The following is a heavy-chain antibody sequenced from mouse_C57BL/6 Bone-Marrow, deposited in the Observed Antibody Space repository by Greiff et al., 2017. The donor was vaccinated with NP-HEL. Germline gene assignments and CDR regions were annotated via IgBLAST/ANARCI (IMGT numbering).Heavy chain of an antibody. CDR2: IYPGDGDT. V-gene: IGHV1-80*01. CDR1: GYAFSSYW. J-gene: IGHJ4*01. D-gene: IGHD1-1*01. Sequence: QVQLQQSGAELVKPGASVKISCKASGYAFSSYWMNWVKQRPGKGLEWIGQIYPGDGDTNYNGKFKGKATLTADKSSSTAYMQLSSLTSEDSAVYFCARPVVPHYYAMDYWGQGTSVTVSS. CDR3: ARPVVPHYYAMDY.